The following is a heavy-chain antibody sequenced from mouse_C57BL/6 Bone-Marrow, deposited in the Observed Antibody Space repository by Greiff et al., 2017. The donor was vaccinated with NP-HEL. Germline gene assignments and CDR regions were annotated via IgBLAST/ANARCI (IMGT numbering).Heavy chain of an antibody. CDR3: ASLLSFWYFDV. CDR2: IRNTANGYTT. D-gene: IGHD1-1*01. J-gene: IGHJ1*03. CDR1: GFTFTDYY. Sequence: EVMLVESGGGLVQPGGSLSLSCAASGFTFTDYYMSWVRQPPGQALEWLGFIRNTANGYTTEYSASVKGRFTISRDNSQSILYLQMNALGAEDSATYYCASLLSFWYFDVWGTGTTVTVSS. V-gene: IGHV7-3*01.